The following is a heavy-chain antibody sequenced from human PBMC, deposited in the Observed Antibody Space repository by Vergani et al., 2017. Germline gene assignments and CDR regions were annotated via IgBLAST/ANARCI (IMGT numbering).Heavy chain of an antibody. Sequence: QVQLQESGPGLVKPSETLSLTCTVSGGSISSYYWSWIRQPPGKGLEWIGYIYYSGSTNYNPSLKSRVNISVDTSKNQFSLKLSAVTVADTAVYYCARGGYDPYYFDYWGQGTLVTVSS. CDR2: IYYSGST. CDR1: GGSISSYY. D-gene: IGHD5-12*01. CDR3: ARGGYDPYYFDY. V-gene: IGHV4-59*01. J-gene: IGHJ4*02.